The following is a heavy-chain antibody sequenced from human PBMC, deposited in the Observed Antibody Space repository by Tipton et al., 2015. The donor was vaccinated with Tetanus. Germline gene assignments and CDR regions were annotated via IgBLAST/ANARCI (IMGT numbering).Heavy chain of an antibody. J-gene: IGHJ4*02. D-gene: IGHD6-19*01. CDR1: GGTFRTYA. V-gene: IGHV1-18*01. Sequence: QLVQSGAEVKKPGSSVKVSCKAAGGTFRTYAFGWVRQAPGQGLEWMGWDSGYSGNTNYAQKLQGRVTMTTDTSTNTAYMELRSLTSDDTAVYFCARLVKQWLVPEGYWGQGTLVTVSS. CDR2: DSGYSGNT. CDR3: ARLVKQWLVPEGY.